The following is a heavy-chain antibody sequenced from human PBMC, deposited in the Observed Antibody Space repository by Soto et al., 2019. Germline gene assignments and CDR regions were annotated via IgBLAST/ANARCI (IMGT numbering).Heavy chain of an antibody. CDR1: GGSFSGYY. CDR2: INHSGST. Sequence: PSETLSLTCAVSGGSFSGYYWSWIRQPPGKGLEWIGEINHSGSTNYNPSLKSRVTISVDTSKNQFSLKLSSVTAADTAVYYCARFPAITIFGVVDGANFDYWGQGTLVTVSS. D-gene: IGHD3-3*01. V-gene: IGHV4-34*01. J-gene: IGHJ4*02. CDR3: ARFPAITIFGVVDGANFDY.